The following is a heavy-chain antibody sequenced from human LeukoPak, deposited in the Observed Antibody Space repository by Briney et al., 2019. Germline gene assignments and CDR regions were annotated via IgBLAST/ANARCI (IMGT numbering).Heavy chain of an antibody. CDR3: ARGGSYSSSPGDY. V-gene: IGHV3-48*03. J-gene: IGHJ4*02. CDR1: GFTFSSYE. CDR2: ISSSGSTI. D-gene: IGHD6-6*01. Sequence: GGSLRLSCAASGFTFSSYEMNWVRQAPGKGLEWVSYISSSGSTIYYADSVKGRFTISRDNAKNTLYLQMNSLRAEDTAVYYCARGGSYSSSPGDYWGQGTLVTVSS.